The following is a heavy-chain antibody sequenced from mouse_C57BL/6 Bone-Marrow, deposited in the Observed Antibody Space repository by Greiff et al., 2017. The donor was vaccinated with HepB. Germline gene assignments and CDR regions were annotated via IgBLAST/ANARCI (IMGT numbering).Heavy chain of an antibody. CDR2: IYPGSGST. V-gene: IGHV1-55*01. J-gene: IGHJ4*01. CDR3: ARGDYDYDYYAMDY. D-gene: IGHD2-4*01. CDR1: GYTFTSYW. Sequence: VQLQQPGAELVKPGASVKMSCKASGYTFTSYWITWVKQRPGQGLEWIGDIYPGSGSTNYNEKFKSKATPTVDTSSSTAYMQLSSLTSEDSAVYYCARGDYDYDYYAMDYWGQGTSVTVSS.